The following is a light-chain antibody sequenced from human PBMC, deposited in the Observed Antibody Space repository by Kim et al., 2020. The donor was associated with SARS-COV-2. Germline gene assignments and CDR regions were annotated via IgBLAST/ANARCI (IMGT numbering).Light chain of an antibody. V-gene: IGLV3-21*01. J-gene: IGLJ2*01. CDR1: NIGSKS. CDR3: QVWESSSDHPGV. CDR2: YDT. Sequence: SYELTRPPSVSVAPGKTARITCGRTNIGSKSVHWYQQKPGQAPVLVIYYDTDRPSGIPERFSGSNSGNTATLTISRVEAGDEAAYYCQVWESSSDHPGVFGGGTQLTVL.